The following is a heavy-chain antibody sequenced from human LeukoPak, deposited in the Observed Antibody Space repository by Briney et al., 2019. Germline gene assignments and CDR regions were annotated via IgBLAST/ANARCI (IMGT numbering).Heavy chain of an antibody. V-gene: IGHV4-59*12. CDR1: GDSISSYY. D-gene: IGHD3-10*01. CDR2: IYYSGST. Sequence: PSETLSLTCTVSGDSISSYYWTWIRQPPGKGLEWIGYIYYSGSTNYNPSLKSRVAISVDTSKNQFSLKLSSVTAADTAVYYCARENGIYGSGSYYFLNYYYYGMDVWGQGTTVTVSS. J-gene: IGHJ6*02. CDR3: ARENGIYGSGSYYFLNYYYYGMDV.